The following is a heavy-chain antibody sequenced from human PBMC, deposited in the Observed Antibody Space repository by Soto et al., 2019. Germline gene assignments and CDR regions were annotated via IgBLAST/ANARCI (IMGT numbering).Heavy chain of an antibody. CDR3: ARNLVNRIFGLVSDNWFGP. D-gene: IGHD3-3*01. CDR1: GGSISRYY. V-gene: IGHV4-59*01. J-gene: IGHJ5*02. Sequence: SATLSLTCTVVGGSISRYYWSWIRQPPGKGLEWIGFIYYSGSTNYNPSLNSGVTISVDTSKNQFSLKLRFVTAAETAVYYCARNLVNRIFGLVSDNWFGPWAKGTLV. CDR2: IYYSGST.